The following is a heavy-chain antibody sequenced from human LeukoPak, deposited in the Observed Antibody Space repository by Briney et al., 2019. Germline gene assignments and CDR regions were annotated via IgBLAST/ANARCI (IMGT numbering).Heavy chain of an antibody. V-gene: IGHV4-59*11. D-gene: IGHD3-3*01. CDR3: ARGTSLDFWSGYYTGIEFDY. CDR2: IYYSGST. CDR1: GGSISSHY. Sequence: SETLSLTCTVSGGSISSHYWSWIRQPPGKGLEWIGYIYYSGSTNYNPSLKSRVTISVDTSQSQFSLKLSSVTAADTAVYYCARGTSLDFWSGYYTGIEFDYWGQGTLVTVSS. J-gene: IGHJ4*02.